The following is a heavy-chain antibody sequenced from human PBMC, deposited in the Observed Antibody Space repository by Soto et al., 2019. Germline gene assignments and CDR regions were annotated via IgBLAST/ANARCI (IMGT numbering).Heavy chain of an antibody. CDR1: GFTFNNHG. CDR2: IWNDGAHK. J-gene: IGHJ6*02. V-gene: IGHV3-33*01. Sequence: PGGSLRLSCEASGFTFNNHGIHWVRQAPGKGLEWVAIIWNDGAHKFYADSVKGRFTVSRDNSQNTLYLEMNSLRVEDTAVYYCARGNHQYFYVMDVWGQGTTVTVSS. CDR3: ARGNHQYFYVMDV.